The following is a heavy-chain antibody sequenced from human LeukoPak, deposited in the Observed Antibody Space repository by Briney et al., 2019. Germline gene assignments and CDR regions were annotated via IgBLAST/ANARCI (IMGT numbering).Heavy chain of an antibody. CDR2: ISYDGTKE. CDR1: GFTFSNYA. J-gene: IGHJ6*03. V-gene: IGHV3-30*01. D-gene: IGHD3-10*01. Sequence: GGSLRLSCAASGFTFSNYAMHWVREAQGKGLEWVAVISYDGTKEYYADSVKGRFTISSDNSKNTLYLQMDSLRAEDTAVFYCARARIRTGSGYYYYMNVWGNGTTVTVSS. CDR3: ARARIRTGSGYYYYMNV.